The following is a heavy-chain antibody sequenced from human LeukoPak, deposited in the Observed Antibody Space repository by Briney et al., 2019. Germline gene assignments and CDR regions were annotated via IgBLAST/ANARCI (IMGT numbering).Heavy chain of an antibody. CDR2: VYYGGST. CDR1: GGSISSSTYY. CDR3: ARLTRLSTSPDRYYLDY. J-gene: IGHJ4*02. V-gene: IGHV4-39*07. D-gene: IGHD6-6*01. Sequence: SETLSLTCTVSGGSISSSTYYWGWIRQPPGKGLEWIGSVYYGGSTYYSPSLKSRVTISIDTSKNQFSLKLSSVTAADSAVYYCARLTRLSTSPDRYYLDYWGQGTLVTVSS.